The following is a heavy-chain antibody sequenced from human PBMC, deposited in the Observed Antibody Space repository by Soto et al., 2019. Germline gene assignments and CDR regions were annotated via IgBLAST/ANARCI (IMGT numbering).Heavy chain of an antibody. J-gene: IGHJ4*02. Sequence: QLQESGPGLVKPSETLSLICNVSGRSMISYYWSWLRQPAGKGLEWIGRVYTGGNTNYNPSLKSRVTMSVDTSKSQFSLKLTSVTAADTAVYYCAREGDDRHFFFDSWGQGTLLTVSS. CDR2: VYTGGNT. D-gene: IGHD3-3*02. CDR3: AREGDDRHFFFDS. CDR1: GRSMISYY. V-gene: IGHV4-4*07.